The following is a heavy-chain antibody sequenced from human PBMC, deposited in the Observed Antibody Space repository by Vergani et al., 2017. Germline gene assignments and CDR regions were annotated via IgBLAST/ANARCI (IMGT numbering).Heavy chain of an antibody. CDR3: ARERSVYNYVSFDY. CDR1: NGSLIDYY. D-gene: IGHD5/OR15-5a*01. Sequence: QVQLQEWGAGLLKTSETLSLTCNIHNGSLIDYYWAWIRQPPGKGLEWIGEINHSGHTNYNPSLKSRVTISLDTSKNQFSLKLRSVTAADTAVYYCARERSVYNYVSFDYWGQGTLVTVSS. J-gene: IGHJ4*02. CDR2: INHSGHT. V-gene: IGHV4-34*01.